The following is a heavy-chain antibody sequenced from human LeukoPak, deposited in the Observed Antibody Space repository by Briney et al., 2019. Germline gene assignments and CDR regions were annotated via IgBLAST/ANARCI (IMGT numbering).Heavy chain of an antibody. V-gene: IGHV3-74*01. CDR3: ARWSIAARVDDY. Sequence: PGGSLRLSCAASGFTFSSYWMHWVRQAPGKGLVWVSRINSDGSSTSYADSVEGRFTISRDNAKNTLYLQMNSLRAEDTAVYYCARWSIAARVDDYWGQGTLVTVSS. CDR1: GFTFSSYW. CDR2: INSDGSST. J-gene: IGHJ4*02. D-gene: IGHD6-6*01.